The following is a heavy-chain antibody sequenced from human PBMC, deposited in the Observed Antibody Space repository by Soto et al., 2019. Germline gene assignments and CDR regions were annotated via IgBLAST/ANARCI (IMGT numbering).Heavy chain of an antibody. J-gene: IGHJ5*01. Sequence: SETLSLTCTVSGGSISSGGYYWSWIRQHPGKGLEWIGYIYYSGSTYYNPSLKSRVTISVDTSKNQFSLKLSSVTAAATAVYYCSGDLDFSSTGCSHEGPNWFDSWGQGTLVTVSS. D-gene: IGHD2-2*01. CDR2: IYYSGST. CDR3: SGDLDFSSTGCSHEGPNWFDS. CDR1: GGSISSGGYY. V-gene: IGHV4-31*03.